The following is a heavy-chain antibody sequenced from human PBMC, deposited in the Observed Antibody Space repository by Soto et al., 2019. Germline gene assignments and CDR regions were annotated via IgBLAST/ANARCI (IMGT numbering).Heavy chain of an antibody. D-gene: IGHD4-4*01. CDR1: GFTFTSYG. Sequence: EVQLVESGGGLVKPGGSLRLSCEASGFTFTSYGMNWVRQAPGKGLEWVSSISSTTSYIYYADSVKGRFTISRDNAKNSVYLQMNNLRAEDTAVFYCAREEDYRFYMDVWGKGATVTVSS. V-gene: IGHV3-21*01. CDR3: AREEDYRFYMDV. CDR2: ISSTTSYI. J-gene: IGHJ6*03.